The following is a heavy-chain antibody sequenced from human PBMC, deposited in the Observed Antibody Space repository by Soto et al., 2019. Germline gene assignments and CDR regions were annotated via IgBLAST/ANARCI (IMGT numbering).Heavy chain of an antibody. CDR2: IWYDGSNE. D-gene: IGHD1-1*01. V-gene: IGHV3-33*01. CDR3: AREEPGTFDR. J-gene: IGHJ4*02. Sequence: QVQLVESGGGVAQPGRSLRLSCAASGSTFSSYAMHWVRQAPGKGLEWVAVIWYDGSNEDYADSVKGRFTISRDNSTTTLFLLMNSLRVEDTAVYYCAREEPGTFDRWGQGTLVTVSS. CDR1: GSTFSSYA.